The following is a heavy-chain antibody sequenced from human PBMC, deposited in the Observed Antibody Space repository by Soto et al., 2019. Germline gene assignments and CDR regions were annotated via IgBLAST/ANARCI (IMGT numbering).Heavy chain of an antibody. CDR1: GCTFSSYT. D-gene: IGHD6-19*01. V-gene: IGHV1-2*02. CDR2: IIPNSGIT. CDR3: ARVVTSVAGTGAFDI. Sequence: ASVKVSCKASGCTFSSYTISWVRQAPGQGLEWMGRIIPNSGITNYAQKFQGRVTMTRDTSTSTAYMELSRLRSDDTAVYYCARVVTSVAGTGAFDIWGQGTMVTVS. J-gene: IGHJ3*02.